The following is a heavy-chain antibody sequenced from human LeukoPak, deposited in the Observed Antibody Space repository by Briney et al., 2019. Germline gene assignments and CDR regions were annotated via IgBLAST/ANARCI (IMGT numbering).Heavy chain of an antibody. Sequence: GGSLRLSCAASGFTFSSYSMNWVRQAPGKGLEWVSSISSSSSYIYYADSVKGRFTISRDNAKNSLYLQMNSLRAEDTAVYYCARDFEYYDFWSGYYTFTHSDYYYYGMDVWGQGTTVTVSS. CDR1: GFTFSSYS. D-gene: IGHD3-3*01. CDR3: ARDFEYYDFWSGYYTFTHSDYYYYGMDV. V-gene: IGHV3-21*01. J-gene: IGHJ6*02. CDR2: ISSSSSYI.